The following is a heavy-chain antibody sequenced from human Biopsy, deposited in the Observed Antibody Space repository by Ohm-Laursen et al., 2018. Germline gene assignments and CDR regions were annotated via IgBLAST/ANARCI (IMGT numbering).Heavy chain of an antibody. J-gene: IGHJ6*02. V-gene: IGHV4-34*01. CDR2: INQSGST. D-gene: IGHD5-12*01. Sequence: SETLSLTCAVNGESSSGYFWNWIRRPPGKGLEWIGEINQSGSTKYNPSLKRRATLSADSSNSQFSLRLTSVTAADTAIYYCARGSGYFKLDVWGQGTTATVSS. CDR1: GESSSGYF. CDR3: ARGSGYFKLDV.